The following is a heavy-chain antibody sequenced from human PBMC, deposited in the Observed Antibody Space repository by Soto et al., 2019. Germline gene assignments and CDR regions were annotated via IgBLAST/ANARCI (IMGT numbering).Heavy chain of an antibody. CDR1: GFSLSTSGVG. D-gene: IGHD3-10*01. J-gene: IGHJ4*02. Sequence: QITLKESGPTLVKPTQTLTLTCTFSGFSLSTSGVGVGWIRQPPGKALEWLALIYWDDDKRYSPSLKSRLTITKHTSKNQVVLTMTNLDRVDTATYHCAQQGGSWSHHKAMPHYFDYWGQGTLVTVSS. CDR3: AQQGGSWSHHKAMPHYFDY. V-gene: IGHV2-5*02. CDR2: IYWDDDK.